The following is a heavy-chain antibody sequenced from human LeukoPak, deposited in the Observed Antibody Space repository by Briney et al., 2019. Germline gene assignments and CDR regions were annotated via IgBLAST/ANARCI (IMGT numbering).Heavy chain of an antibody. CDR3: ARDKDYGEPFDY. CDR1: GFTFSSYC. D-gene: IGHD4-17*01. J-gene: IGHJ4*02. V-gene: IGHV3-21*01. Sequence: KPGGSLRLSCTASGFTFSSYCMNWVRQAPGKGLEWVSSISSSSSYIYYADSVKGRFTISRDNAKNSLYLQMNSLRAEDTAVYYCARDKDYGEPFDYWGQGTLVTVSS. CDR2: ISSSSSYI.